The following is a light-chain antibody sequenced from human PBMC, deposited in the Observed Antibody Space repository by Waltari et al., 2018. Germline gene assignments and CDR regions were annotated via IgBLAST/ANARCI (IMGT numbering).Light chain of an antibody. CDR3: GSYTSSSTLV. J-gene: IGLJ2*01. V-gene: IGLV2-14*01. CDR1: SSDVGGYNY. Sequence: QSALTQPASVSGSPGQSITISCTGTSSDVGGYNYVSWYQQHPGKAPTRMIYDVSKRPSGVSNRFSGSKCGDTASLTIPGLQAEDEADYYGGSYTSSSTLVFGGGTKLTVL. CDR2: DVS.